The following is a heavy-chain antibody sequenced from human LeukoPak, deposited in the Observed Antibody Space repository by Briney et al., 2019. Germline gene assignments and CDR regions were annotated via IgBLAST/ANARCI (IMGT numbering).Heavy chain of an antibody. CDR1: GGSFSSDDYY. Sequence: PSETLSLTCTVSGGSFSSDDYYWSWIRQPTGKGLVWLGYIYYSGSTYYDPFLKSRVTISVDTSKSQYSLKPSSVTASDTAVYCCASLGYCSGGSCYNFDYWGEGTLVTVSS. J-gene: IGHJ4*02. CDR2: IYYSGST. V-gene: IGHV4-30-4*01. CDR3: ASLGYCSGGSCYNFDY. D-gene: IGHD2-15*01.